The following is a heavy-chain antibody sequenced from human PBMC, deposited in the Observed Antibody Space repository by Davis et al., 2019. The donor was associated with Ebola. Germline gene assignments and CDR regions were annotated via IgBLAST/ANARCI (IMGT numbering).Heavy chain of an antibody. Sequence: SVKVSCKASGYTFTSYYMHWVRQAPGHGLEWTGRIIPILGLANYAKKFQGRVTITADKSTSTAYVELSSLIPEDTAEYYCARGAYCGGDCYRNWFDPWGQGTLVTVSS. CDR1: GYTFTSYY. CDR2: IIPILGLA. D-gene: IGHD2-21*02. V-gene: IGHV1-69*04. CDR3: ARGAYCGGDCYRNWFDP. J-gene: IGHJ5*02.